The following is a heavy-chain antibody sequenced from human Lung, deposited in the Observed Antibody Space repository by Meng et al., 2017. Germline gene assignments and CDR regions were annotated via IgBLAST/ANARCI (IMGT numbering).Heavy chain of an antibody. CDR2: INAGNGNT. CDR1: GYTFTSYA. J-gene: IGHJ4*02. D-gene: IGHD2-8*01. V-gene: IGHV1-3*01. Sequence: QVQLVQSGAEVKKPGASVKVSCKASGYTFTSYAMHWVRQAPGQRLEWMGRINAGNGNTKYSQKFQGRVTITRDTSASTAYMELSSLRSEDTAVYYCARGEGYCTNGVCSPGYWGQGTLVTVSS. CDR3: ARGEGYCTNGVCSPGY.